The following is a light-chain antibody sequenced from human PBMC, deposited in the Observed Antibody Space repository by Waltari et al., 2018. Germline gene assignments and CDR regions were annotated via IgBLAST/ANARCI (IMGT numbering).Light chain of an antibody. J-gene: IGLJ2*01. CDR1: SPRRYY. CDR2: GKN. Sequence: SSELTQDPAVSVALGQTVSIPCQGDSPRRYYASWYQQKPRQAPLLVIYGKNSRPSGIPDRFSGSSSGNTASLTITGAQAEDEADYYCNSRDSNNNRVFFGGGTKLTVL. V-gene: IGLV3-19*01. CDR3: NSRDSNNNRVF.